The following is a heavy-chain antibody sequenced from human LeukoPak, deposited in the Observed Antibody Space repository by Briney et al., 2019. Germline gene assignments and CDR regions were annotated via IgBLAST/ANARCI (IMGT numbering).Heavy chain of an antibody. D-gene: IGHD6-19*01. CDR3: ARGGPQWLVLRKRFYFDS. Sequence: ASVKVSCMSSGYTFTSYYIHWVRQAPGQGLERMGIISPSVGGTGYAQNFQGRVTMTRDTSTSTVYMELSSLRSEDTAVYFCARGGPQWLVLRKRFYFDSWGQGTLVTVSS. CDR1: GYTFTSYY. J-gene: IGHJ4*02. V-gene: IGHV1-46*01. CDR2: ISPSVGGT.